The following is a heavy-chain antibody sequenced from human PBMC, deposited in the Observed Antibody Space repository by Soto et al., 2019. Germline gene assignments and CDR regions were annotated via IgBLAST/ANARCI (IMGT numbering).Heavy chain of an antibody. CDR3: ASGGNWFDP. D-gene: IGHD3-16*01. CDR2: MYYNGNI. Sequence: ETLSLTCNVSGGSISNYYWTWVRQSPEKGLEWIGYMYYNGNIDYNPSLKSRVTISIDTSKNQFSLTLKSVTAADTAVYYCASGGNWFDPWGQGVLVTVSS. CDR1: GGSISNYY. J-gene: IGHJ5*02. V-gene: IGHV4-59*01.